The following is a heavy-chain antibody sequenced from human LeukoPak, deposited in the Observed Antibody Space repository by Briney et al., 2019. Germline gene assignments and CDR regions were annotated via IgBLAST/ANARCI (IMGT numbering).Heavy chain of an antibody. CDR1: GGSISSTSYY. CDR2: IYYSGTN. D-gene: IGHD1-7*01. V-gene: IGHV4-39*02. CDR3: ARDPSRGELFDY. Sequence: PSETLSLTCTVSGGSISSTSYYWGWIRQPPGKGLELIGTIYYSGTNYYNPSLKSRVTISVDTSKNQFSLKLTSVTAADTAVYYCARDPSRGELFDYWGQGTLVTVSS. J-gene: IGHJ4*02.